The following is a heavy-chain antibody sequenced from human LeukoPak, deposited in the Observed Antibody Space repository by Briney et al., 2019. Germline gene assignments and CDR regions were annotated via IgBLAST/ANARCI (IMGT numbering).Heavy chain of an antibody. V-gene: IGHV1-18*01. CDR1: GYTFTSYG. CDR3: ARDGSGDSSGWYGRSYNWFDP. CDR2: ISAYNGNT. J-gene: IGHJ5*02. D-gene: IGHD6-19*01. Sequence: ASVKVSCKASGYTFTSYGISWVRQAPGQGLEWMGWISAYNGNTNYAQKLQGRVTMTTDTSRSTAYMELRSLRSDDTAVYYCARDGSGDSSGWYGRSYNWFDPWGQGTLVTVSS.